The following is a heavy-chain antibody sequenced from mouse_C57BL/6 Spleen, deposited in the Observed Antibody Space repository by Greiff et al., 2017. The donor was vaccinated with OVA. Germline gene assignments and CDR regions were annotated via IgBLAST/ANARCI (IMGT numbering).Heavy chain of an antibody. CDR1: GFTFSDYG. D-gene: IGHD2-1*01. J-gene: IGHJ3*01. Sequence: EVKLMESGGGLVQPGGSLKLSCAASGFTFSDYGMAWVRQAPRKGPEWVAFISNLAYSIYYADTMTGRFTISRENAKNTLYLEMSSLRSEDTAMYYCVKTGKDGNYGFAYWGQGTLVTVSA. CDR3: VKTGKDGNYGFAY. V-gene: IGHV5-15*01. CDR2: ISNLAYSI.